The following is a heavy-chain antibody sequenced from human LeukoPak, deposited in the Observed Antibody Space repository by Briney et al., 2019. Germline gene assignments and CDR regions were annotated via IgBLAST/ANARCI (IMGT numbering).Heavy chain of an antibody. D-gene: IGHD2-2*02. V-gene: IGHV3-23*01. Sequence: GGSLRLSCAASGFTFSTYAITWVRQGPGKGLEWVSAIRPDGDRTYYANSVRGRFTISRDNSKDTVYLQINGLRVEDTAVYYCAREHSRTRGCYTLDYSGQGTLVTVSS. J-gene: IGHJ4*02. CDR2: IRPDGDRT. CDR1: GFTFSTYA. CDR3: AREHSRTRGCYTLDY.